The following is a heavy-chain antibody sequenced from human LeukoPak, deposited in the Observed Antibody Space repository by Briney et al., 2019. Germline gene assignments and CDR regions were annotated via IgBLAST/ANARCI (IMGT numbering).Heavy chain of an antibody. J-gene: IGHJ4*02. CDR1: GFTFSSYG. CDR2: IDLEGSQR. V-gene: IGHV3-7*01. D-gene: IGHD4/OR15-4a*01. Sequence: GGSLRLSCAASGFTFSSYGMSWVRQAPGKGLEWVANIDLEGSQRFYVDSLKGRFTISRDNANNLVYLQMNSLRAEDTAVYYCARDVDYANPRHDYWGQGTLVTVSS. CDR3: ARDVDYANPRHDY.